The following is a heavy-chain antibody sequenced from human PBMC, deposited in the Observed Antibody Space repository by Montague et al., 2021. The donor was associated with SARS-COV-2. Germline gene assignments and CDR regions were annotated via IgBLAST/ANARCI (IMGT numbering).Heavy chain of an antibody. CDR3: ARGDGVDTAMVYYYYGMDV. V-gene: IGHV4-61*02. J-gene: IGHJ6*02. D-gene: IGHD5-18*01. CDR2: IYTSGST. Sequence: TLSLTCTVSGGSISSGSYYWSWIRQPAGKGLERIGRIYTSGSTNYNPSLKSRVTISVDTSKNQFSLKLSSVTAADTAVYYCARGDGVDTAMVYYYYGMDVWGQGTTVTVSS. CDR1: GGSISSGSYY.